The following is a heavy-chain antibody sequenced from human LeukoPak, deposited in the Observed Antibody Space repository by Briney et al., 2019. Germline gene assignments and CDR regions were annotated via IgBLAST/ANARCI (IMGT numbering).Heavy chain of an antibody. CDR2: ISTYNGDT. D-gene: IGHD6-19*01. J-gene: IGHJ4*02. Sequence: ASVKVSCKASGYSFTKYGIGWVRQAPGLGLEWLGWISTYNGDTNSEQEFQDRVTMTRDTSTSTVYMELRSLRSDDTAVYYCARDPSNTSGRNVLFDYWGQGTLVTVSS. CDR1: GYSFTKYG. V-gene: IGHV1-18*01. CDR3: ARDPSNTSGRNVLFDY.